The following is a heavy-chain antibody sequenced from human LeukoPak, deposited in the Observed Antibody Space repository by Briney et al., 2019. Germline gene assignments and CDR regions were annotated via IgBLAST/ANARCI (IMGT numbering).Heavy chain of an antibody. V-gene: IGHV3-23*01. CDR2: ITGSDGNT. CDR1: GFTSSNYA. CDR3: AQWGAFDVLTGYYVPDF. D-gene: IGHD3-9*01. Sequence: QPGASLRLSCAASGFTSSNYAMSWVRQAPGKGLEWVSAITGSDGNTYYADPVKGRFTIPRDNSKNTLYLQMNSLRAEDTAVYYCAQWGAFDVLTGYYVPDFWGQGTLVTVSS. J-gene: IGHJ4*02.